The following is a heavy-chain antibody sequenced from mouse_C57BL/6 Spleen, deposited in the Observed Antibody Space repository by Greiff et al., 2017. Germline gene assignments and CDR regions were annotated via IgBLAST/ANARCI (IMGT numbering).Heavy chain of an antibody. D-gene: IGHD2-5*01. V-gene: IGHV1-76*01. Sequence: VQGVESGAELVRPGASVKLSCKASGYTFTDYYINWVKQRPGQGLEWIARIYPGSGNTYYNEKFKGKATLTAEKSSSTAYMQLSSLTSEDSAVYFCARSEAYSNYYYAMDYWGQGTSVTVSS. J-gene: IGHJ4*01. CDR2: IYPGSGNT. CDR1: GYTFTDYY. CDR3: ARSEAYSNYYYAMDY.